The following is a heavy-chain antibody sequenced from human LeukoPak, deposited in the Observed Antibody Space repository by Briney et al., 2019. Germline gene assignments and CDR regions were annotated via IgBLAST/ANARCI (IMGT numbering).Heavy chain of an antibody. Sequence: PGGSLRLSCSASAFSFSRYAMHWVRQGPGKGLEHVSTISSNGASTYYADSAKGRFTISRDNSKNTLYLQLSSLSAEDTAVYYGVKCGYYDSSGFPEYFQDWGQGTLVSASS. V-gene: IGHV3-64D*09. CDR2: ISSNGAST. CDR1: AFSFSRYA. D-gene: IGHD3-22*01. CDR3: VKCGYYDSSGFPEYFQD. J-gene: IGHJ1*01.